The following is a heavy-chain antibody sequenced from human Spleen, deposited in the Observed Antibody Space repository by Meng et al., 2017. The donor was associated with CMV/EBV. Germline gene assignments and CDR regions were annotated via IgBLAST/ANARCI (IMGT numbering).Heavy chain of an antibody. CDR1: GFTVSSNY. Sequence: GESLKISCAASGFTVSSNYMNWVRQAPGKGLEWVSVIYSGGRTYYADSVKGRFTISRDNSKNTLYLQMNSLRAEDTAVYYCARLRSSSFDYWGQGTLVTVSS. CDR3: ARLRSSSFDY. V-gene: IGHV3-53*01. J-gene: IGHJ4*02. D-gene: IGHD6-6*01. CDR2: IYSGGRT.